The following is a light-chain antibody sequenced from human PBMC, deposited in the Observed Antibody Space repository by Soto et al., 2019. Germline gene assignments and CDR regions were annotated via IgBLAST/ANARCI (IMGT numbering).Light chain of an antibody. J-gene: IGKJ3*01. CDR3: QQYTIYPFS. CDR2: KSS. Sequence: DVQMTQSPLTLSASVGDRVTITCRASEEVRSWLAWYQQKPGKAPKLLIYKSSTLESGVPSRFSGYESGTDFTLTISRLHPEDVATYYCQQYTIYPFSFGPGTKVEVK. V-gene: IGKV1-5*03. CDR1: EEVRSW.